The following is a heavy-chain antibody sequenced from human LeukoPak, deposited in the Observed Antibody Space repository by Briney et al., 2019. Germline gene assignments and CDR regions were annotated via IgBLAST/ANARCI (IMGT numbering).Heavy chain of an antibody. J-gene: IGHJ5*02. V-gene: IGHV4-34*01. CDR2: IIHSGST. Sequence: SETLSLTCAVYGGSFSGYYWSWIRQPPGKGLEWIGEIIHSGSTNYNPSLKSRVTISVDTSKNQFSLKLSSVTAADTAVYYCARGIPDCSGGSCYSFQGWFDPWGQGTLVTVSS. CDR1: GGSFSGYY. D-gene: IGHD2-15*01. CDR3: ARGIPDCSGGSCYSFQGWFDP.